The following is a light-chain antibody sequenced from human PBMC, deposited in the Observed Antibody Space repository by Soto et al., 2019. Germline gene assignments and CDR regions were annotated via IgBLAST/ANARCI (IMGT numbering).Light chain of an antibody. CDR1: QGISRD. CDR3: QHLNNYPPT. CDR2: DSS. V-gene: IGKV1-9*01. J-gene: IGKJ4*02. Sequence: DIQVTQSPAFMSSSVGDSFLITCRSRQGISRDVAWYQQKPGNAPNLLSYDSSTLQTGVPLRFSGSGSGTEFTLTISSLQAAEFATYYGQHLNNYPPTVGGGTKVEIK.